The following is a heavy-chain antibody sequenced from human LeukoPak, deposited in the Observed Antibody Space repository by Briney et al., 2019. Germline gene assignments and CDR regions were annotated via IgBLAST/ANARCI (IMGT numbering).Heavy chain of an antibody. Sequence: PGGSLRLSCAASGFTFSSYAMSWVRQAPGKGLEWVSAISDSGGSTYDADYVKGRFTISRDNSKNTLYLQMNSLRAEDTAVYYCAKDPLGITGTRGTFDIWGQGTWVTVSS. CDR2: ISDSGGST. J-gene: IGHJ3*02. D-gene: IGHD1-20*01. CDR3: AKDPLGITGTRGTFDI. V-gene: IGHV3-23*01. CDR1: GFTFSSYA.